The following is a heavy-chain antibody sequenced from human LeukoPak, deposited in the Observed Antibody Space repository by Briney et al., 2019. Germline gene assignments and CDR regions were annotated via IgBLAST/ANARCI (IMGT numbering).Heavy chain of an antibody. D-gene: IGHD1-26*01. CDR3: AKSHPVELASRY. V-gene: IGHV3-30*18. CDR1: GFTFSSYG. J-gene: IGHJ4*02. CDR2: ISYDGSNK. Sequence: GGSLRLSCAASGFTFSSYGMHWVRQAPGKGLEWVAVISYDGSNKYYADSVKGRFTISRDNSKNTLYLQMNSLRAEDTAVYYCAKSHPVELASRYWGQGTLVTVSS.